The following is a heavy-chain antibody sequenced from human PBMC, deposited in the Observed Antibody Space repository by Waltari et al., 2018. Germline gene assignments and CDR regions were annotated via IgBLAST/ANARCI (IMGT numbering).Heavy chain of an antibody. CDR2: IYHSGGT. CDR1: GGSISDTIYY. Sequence: QLQLQESGPRLVKPSETLSLTCAVSGGSISDTIYYWGWIRQPPGKGLEWIGSIYHSGGTYDKPPLKSRVTISVDTSKNQFSLKLSSVTAADTAVYYCARGAGNCSGGSCYPGYFDYWGQGTLVTVSA. D-gene: IGHD2-15*01. V-gene: IGHV4-39*07. CDR3: ARGAGNCSGGSCYPGYFDY. J-gene: IGHJ4*02.